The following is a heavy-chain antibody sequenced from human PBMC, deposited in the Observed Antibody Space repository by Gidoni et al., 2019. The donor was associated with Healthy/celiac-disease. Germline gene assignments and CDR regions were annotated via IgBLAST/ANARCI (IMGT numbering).Heavy chain of an antibody. D-gene: IGHD5-18*01. Sequence: EVQLVESGGGLVQPGGSLRLSCAASGFTFSSYSMNWVRQAPGKGLEWVSYISSSSSTIYYADSVKGRFTISRDNAKNSLYLQMNSLRAEDTAVYYCGRYSYGGPFDYWGQGTLVTVSS. J-gene: IGHJ4*02. CDR3: GRYSYGGPFDY. CDR1: GFTFSSYS. CDR2: ISSSSSTI. V-gene: IGHV3-48*01.